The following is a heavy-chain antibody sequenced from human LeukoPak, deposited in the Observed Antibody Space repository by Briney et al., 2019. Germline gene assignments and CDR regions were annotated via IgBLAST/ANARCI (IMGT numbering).Heavy chain of an antibody. D-gene: IGHD5-18*01. V-gene: IGHV3-30*04. J-gene: IGHJ4*02. CDR1: GFTFSSYA. CDR2: ISYDGSNK. Sequence: PGRSLRLSCAASGFTFSSYAMHWVRQVPGKGLEWVAVISYDGSNKYYADSVKGRFTISRDNSKNTLYLQMNSLRAEDTAVYYCAKGYSYGVRWYYFDYWGQGTLVTVSS. CDR3: AKGYSYGVRWYYFDY.